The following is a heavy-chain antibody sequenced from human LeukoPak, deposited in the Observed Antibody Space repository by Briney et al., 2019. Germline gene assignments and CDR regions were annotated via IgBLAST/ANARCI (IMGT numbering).Heavy chain of an antibody. CDR1: GFTFNNYG. J-gene: IGHJ3*02. CDR2: ISGSGGST. Sequence: GGSLRLSCAASGFTFNNYGMSWVRQAPGKGLEWVAAISGSGGSTYHADSVKGRFTISRDNSKNTLYLQMNSLRAADTAVYYCARDEYNWNVDAFDIWGQGTMVTVSS. V-gene: IGHV3-23*01. D-gene: IGHD1-20*01. CDR3: ARDEYNWNVDAFDI.